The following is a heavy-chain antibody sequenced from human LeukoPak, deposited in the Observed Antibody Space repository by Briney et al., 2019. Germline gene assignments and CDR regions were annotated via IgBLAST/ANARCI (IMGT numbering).Heavy chain of an antibody. CDR3: ASPRSGYRYTFDY. CDR2: ISTSGST. V-gene: IGHV4-4*09. Sequence: SETLSLTCAVSAASISNYYWSWIRQAPGKGLEWIGYISTSGSTNYNPSLKSRVSISLDTSKNQFSLNLNFVTAADTAVYYCASPRSGYRYTFDYWGQGALVTVSS. J-gene: IGHJ4*02. D-gene: IGHD3-22*01. CDR1: AASISNYY.